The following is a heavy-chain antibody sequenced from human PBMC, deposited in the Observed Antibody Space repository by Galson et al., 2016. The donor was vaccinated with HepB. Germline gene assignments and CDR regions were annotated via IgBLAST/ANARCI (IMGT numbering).Heavy chain of an antibody. Sequence: SVKVSCKASGYTIHTYGFTWVRQGPGQGLEWLGFISGYDSATNYAQKFQGRVTVTTDTSTNTAYMEMRSRRSDDTAVYYCAATPTTRYGMDVWGQGTTVTVSS. V-gene: IGHV1-18*01. CDR2: ISGYDSAT. J-gene: IGHJ6*02. CDR3: AATPTTRYGMDV. CDR1: GYTIHTYG. D-gene: IGHD1-1*01.